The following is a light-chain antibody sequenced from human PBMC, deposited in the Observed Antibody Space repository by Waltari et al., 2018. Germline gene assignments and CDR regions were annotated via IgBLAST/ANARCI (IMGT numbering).Light chain of an antibody. V-gene: IGKV3-15*01. CDR3: QQYNNWPLT. CDR2: GAS. CDR1: QSVSSN. J-gene: IGKJ4*01. Sequence: EIVMPQSQATLSVSPGERATLSCRASQSVSSNLSWYQQKPGQAPRLLIYGASTRATGIPARFSGSGSGTEFTLTISSMQSEDFAVYYCQQYNNWPLTFGGGTKVEIK.